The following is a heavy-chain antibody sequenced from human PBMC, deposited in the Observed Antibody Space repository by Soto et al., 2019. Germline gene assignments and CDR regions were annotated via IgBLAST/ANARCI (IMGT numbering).Heavy chain of an antibody. CDR1: GFTFSSYG. V-gene: IGHV3-30*18. CDR2: ISYDGSNK. CDR3: AKDKDSYGFLPNYYYGMDV. J-gene: IGHJ6*02. Sequence: GGSLRLSCAASGFTFSSYGMHWVRQAPGKGLEWVAVISYDGSNKYYADSVKGRFTISRDNSKNTLYLQMNSLRAEDTAVYYCAKDKDSYGFLPNYYYGMDVWGQGTTVTVSS. D-gene: IGHD5-18*01.